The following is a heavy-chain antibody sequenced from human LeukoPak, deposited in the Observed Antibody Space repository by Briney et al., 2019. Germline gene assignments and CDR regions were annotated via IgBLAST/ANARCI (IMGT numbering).Heavy chain of an antibody. Sequence: ASVKVSCKASGYTFTSYYMHWVRQAPGQGLEWMGIINPSGGSTSYAQKFQGRVTMTRDTSTSTVYMELSSLRSEDTAVYYCAAWIHYYDSSGYYHYFDYWGQGTLVTVSS. CDR1: GYTFTSYY. CDR2: INPSGGST. V-gene: IGHV1-46*01. D-gene: IGHD3-22*01. J-gene: IGHJ4*02. CDR3: AAWIHYYDSSGYYHYFDY.